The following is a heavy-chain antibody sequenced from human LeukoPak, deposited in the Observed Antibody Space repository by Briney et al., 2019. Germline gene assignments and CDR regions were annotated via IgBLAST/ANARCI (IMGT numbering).Heavy chain of an antibody. V-gene: IGHV3-23*01. J-gene: IGHJ4*02. Sequence: GGSLRLSCAASGFTFSSYAMTWVRQAPGKGLQWVSAVSGSGAHTYYADSVKGRFTTSRDNSRDTLYLQMNSLRAEDTAIYYCATYRQVLLPFESWGQGTLVTVSS. CDR3: ATYRQVLLPFES. CDR2: VSGSGAHT. D-gene: IGHD2-8*02. CDR1: GFTFSSYA.